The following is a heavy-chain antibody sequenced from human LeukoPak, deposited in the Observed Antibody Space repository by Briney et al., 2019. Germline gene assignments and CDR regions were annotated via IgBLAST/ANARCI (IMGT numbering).Heavy chain of an antibody. CDR3: ARELWGAMHV. J-gene: IGHJ6*01. CDR1: GYTFTTYG. D-gene: IGHD3-10*01. V-gene: IGHV1-18*01. Sequence: ASVKVSCKASGYTFTTYGISWARQAPGQGLEGMGWINPYNGNTNYAQRLQGRVTLTTDTSPSTAYMELRSLRSDDAAVYYCARELWGAMHVWGQEPTLPVSS. CDR2: INPYNGNT.